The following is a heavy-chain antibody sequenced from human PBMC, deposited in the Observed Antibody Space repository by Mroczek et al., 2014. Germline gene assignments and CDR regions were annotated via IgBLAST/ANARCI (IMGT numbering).Heavy chain of an antibody. Sequence: QVQLQQWGAGLLKPSETLSLTCAVYGGSFSGYYWSWIRQPPGKGLEWIGEINHSGSTNYNPSLKSRVTISVDTSKNQFSLKLSSVTAADTAVYYCATVPSKGYCSSTSCQHLYFDYWGQGTLVTVSS. CDR2: INHSGST. D-gene: IGHD2-2*01. J-gene: IGHJ4*02. CDR1: GGSFSGYY. CDR3: ATVPSKGYCSSTSCQHLYFDY. V-gene: IGHV4-34*01.